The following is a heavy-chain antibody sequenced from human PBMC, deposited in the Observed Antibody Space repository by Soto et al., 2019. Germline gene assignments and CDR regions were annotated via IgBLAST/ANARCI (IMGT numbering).Heavy chain of an antibody. CDR1: GGTFSSYA. CDR2: IIPIFGTA. J-gene: IGHJ4*02. Sequence: QVQLVQSGAEVKKPGSSVKVSCKASGGTFSSYAISWVRQAPGQGLEWMGGIIPIFGTASYAQKFQGRVTITADESTSTAYMERSSLRSEDTAVYYCARESRYCSGGSCYFLPGIDYWGQGTLVTVSS. V-gene: IGHV1-69*12. D-gene: IGHD2-15*01. CDR3: ARESRYCSGGSCYFLPGIDY.